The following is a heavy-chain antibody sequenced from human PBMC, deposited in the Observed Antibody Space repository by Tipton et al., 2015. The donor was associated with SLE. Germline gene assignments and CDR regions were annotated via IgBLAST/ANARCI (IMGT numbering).Heavy chain of an antibody. J-gene: IGHJ5*02. V-gene: IGHV4-31*03. CDR3: ARTDPRGWFDP. D-gene: IGHD3-10*01. CDR1: GDSITTDNYY. Sequence: GLVKPSETLSLTCTVSGDSITTDNYYWSWIRQHPGKGLEWIGYIYYGKTTYYIPSLESRVTISTDTSRNQFSLKLDSLTAADTALYYCARTDPRGWFDPWGQGTLVTVSS. CDR2: IYYGKTT.